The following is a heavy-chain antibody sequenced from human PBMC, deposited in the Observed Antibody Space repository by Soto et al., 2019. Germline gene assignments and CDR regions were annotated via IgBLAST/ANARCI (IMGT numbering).Heavy chain of an antibody. Sequence: GGSLRLSCAASGFTVSSNYMSWVRQAPGKGLEWVSVIYSGGSTYYADSVRGRFTISRDNSKNTPYLQMKSLRAEDTAVYYCARDPPATRHGMDVWGQGTTVTVSS. CDR2: IYSGGST. CDR3: ARDPPATRHGMDV. J-gene: IGHJ6*02. CDR1: GFTVSSNY. V-gene: IGHV3-53*01.